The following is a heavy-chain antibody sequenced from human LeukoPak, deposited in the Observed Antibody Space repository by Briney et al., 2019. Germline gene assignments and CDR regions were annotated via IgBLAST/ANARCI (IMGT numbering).Heavy chain of an antibody. CDR1: GFIFGDYA. V-gene: IGHV3-49*03. CDR2: IRGKLYGETT. CDR3: TRDPTSSSLPVY. Sequence: GGSLRLSCTASGFIFGDYAMSWFRQAPGKGLEWVGFIRGKLYGETTEYAASVKGRFTISRDDSKSIAYLQMNSLKTEDTAVYYCTRDPTSSSLPVYWGQGTLVTVSS. J-gene: IGHJ4*02. D-gene: IGHD6-13*01.